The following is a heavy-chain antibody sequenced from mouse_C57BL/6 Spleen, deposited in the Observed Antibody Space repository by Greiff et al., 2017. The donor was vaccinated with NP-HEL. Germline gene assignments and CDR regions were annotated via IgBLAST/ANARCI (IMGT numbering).Heavy chain of an antibody. CDR1: GYAFSSSW. J-gene: IGHJ4*01. Sequence: QVQLQQSGPELVKPGASVKISCKASGYAFSSSWMNWVKQRPGKGLEWIGRIYPGDGDTNYNGKFKGKATLTADKSSSTAYMQLSSLTSEDSAVYFCAPMTTVVDGAMDDWGQGTSVTVSS. V-gene: IGHV1-82*01. CDR2: IYPGDGDT. D-gene: IGHD1-1*01. CDR3: APMTTVVDGAMDD.